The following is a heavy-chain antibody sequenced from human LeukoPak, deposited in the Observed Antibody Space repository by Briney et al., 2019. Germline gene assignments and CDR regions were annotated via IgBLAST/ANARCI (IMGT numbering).Heavy chain of an antibody. V-gene: IGHV3-30-3*01. Sequence: GGSLRLSCAAPGFTFSSYAMHWVRQAPGKGLEWVAVISYDGSNKYYADSVKGRFTISRDNSKSTLYLQMNSLRAEDTAVYYCARDYYGGYLYYYYYGMDVWGQGTTVTVSS. J-gene: IGHJ6*02. D-gene: IGHD3-10*01. CDR2: ISYDGSNK. CDR1: GFTFSSYA. CDR3: ARDYYGGYLYYYYYGMDV.